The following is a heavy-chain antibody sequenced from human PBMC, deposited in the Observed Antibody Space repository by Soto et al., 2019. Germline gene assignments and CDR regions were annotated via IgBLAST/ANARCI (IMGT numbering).Heavy chain of an antibody. Sequence: QVQLVESGGGVVQPGTSLRLSCVASGFTFSASGMHWVRQTPGKGLEWVAIIWFDGSKQYYADSVKGRFTVSRDNPGSTLFLQMNDLRTEDTAMYYCAIHLNTGYVGEYWGQGAVVVVSS. CDR1: GFTFSASG. V-gene: IGHV3-33*01. CDR3: AIHLNTGYVGEY. J-gene: IGHJ4*02. D-gene: IGHD5-12*01. CDR2: IWFDGSKQ.